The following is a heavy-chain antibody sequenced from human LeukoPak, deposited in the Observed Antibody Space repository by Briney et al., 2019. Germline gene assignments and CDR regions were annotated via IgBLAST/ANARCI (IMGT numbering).Heavy chain of an antibody. CDR3: ARDFEGSSGLFDY. Sequence: SETLSLTCTVSGGSISSYYWSWVRQPPGKGLEWIGEIYHSGSTNYNPSLKSRVTISVDKSKNQFSLKLSSVTAADTAVYYCARDFEGSSGLFDYWGQGTLVTVSS. CDR2: IYHSGST. D-gene: IGHD6-19*01. V-gene: IGHV4-4*02. J-gene: IGHJ4*02. CDR1: GGSISSYY.